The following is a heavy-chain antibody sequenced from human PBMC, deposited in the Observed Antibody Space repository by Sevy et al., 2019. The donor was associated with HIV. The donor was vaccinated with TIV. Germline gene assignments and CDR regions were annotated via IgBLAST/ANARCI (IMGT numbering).Heavy chain of an antibody. Sequence: GGSLRLSCAASAFTFDSYAMHWVRQVAGKGLEWVSTISGSGYATYYADSVKGRFIISRDASRNTLYLQMNSLRVEDSAVYFCAKDCVTVFGVVVTFDSWGQGTLVTVSS. CDR3: AKDCVTVFGVVVTFDS. CDR1: AFTFDSYA. J-gene: IGHJ4*02. V-gene: IGHV3-23*01. D-gene: IGHD3-3*01. CDR2: ISGSGYAT.